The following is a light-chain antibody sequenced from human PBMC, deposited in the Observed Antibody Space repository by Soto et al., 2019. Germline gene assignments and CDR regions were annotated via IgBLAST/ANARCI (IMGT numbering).Light chain of an antibody. CDR3: CSYAGSYTLGA. J-gene: IGLJ2*01. V-gene: IGLV2-11*01. CDR2: DVV. CDR1: SSDVGGYNY. Sequence: QSALTQPRSVSGFPGRSVTISCTGTSSDVGGYNYVSWYQQHPGKAPKLVIYDVVKRPSGVPDRFSGSKSGNTASLTISGLQAEDEADYYCCSYAGSYTLGAFGGGTKVTVL.